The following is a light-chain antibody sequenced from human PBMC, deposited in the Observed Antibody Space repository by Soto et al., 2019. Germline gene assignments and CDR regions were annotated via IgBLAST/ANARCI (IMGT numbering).Light chain of an antibody. CDR1: QSISNW. CDR2: HAS. Sequence: DIQMTQSPSTLPASVGDRVTIPCRASQSISNWLAWYQQKPGTAPKLLIYHASTLESGVPSRFSGSGSGTEFTLKISRVEAEDVGTYYCMQAKQFPFTFGGGTKVDIK. V-gene: IGKV1-5*01. CDR3: MQAKQFPFT. J-gene: IGKJ4*01.